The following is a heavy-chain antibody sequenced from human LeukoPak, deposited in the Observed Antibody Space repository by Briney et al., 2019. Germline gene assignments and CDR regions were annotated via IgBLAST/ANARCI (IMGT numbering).Heavy chain of an antibody. V-gene: IGHV3-23*01. D-gene: IGHD3-22*01. CDR3: AKDLVPGYYYDSSGYPFDY. CDR2: ISGSGGST. J-gene: IGHJ4*02. CDR1: GFTFSSYA. Sequence: GGSLRLSCAASGFTFSSYAMTWVRQAPGKGLEWFSAISGSGGSTYYADSVKGRFTISRDNSKNTLYLQMNSLRAEDTAVYYCAKDLVPGYYYDSSGYPFDYWGQGTLVTVSS.